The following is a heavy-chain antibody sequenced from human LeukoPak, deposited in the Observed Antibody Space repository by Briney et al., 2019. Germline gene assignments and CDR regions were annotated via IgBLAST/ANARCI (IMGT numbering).Heavy chain of an antibody. CDR2: IYYYGST. CDR1: GGSIGGYY. Sequence: SETLSLTCTVSGGSIGGYYWSWIRQPPGKGLEWIGYIYYYGSTNNSPSLKSRVAISVDTSKNQFSLRLTSVTVADTAVYYCARGFGESSGYDFWGQGTLVTVSS. CDR3: ARGFGESSGYDF. J-gene: IGHJ4*02. D-gene: IGHD5-12*01. V-gene: IGHV4-59*08.